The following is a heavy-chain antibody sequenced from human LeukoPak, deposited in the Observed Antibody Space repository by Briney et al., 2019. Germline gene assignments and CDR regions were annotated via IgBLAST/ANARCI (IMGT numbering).Heavy chain of an antibody. J-gene: IGHJ4*02. CDR2: ISSSGSTI. CDR1: GFTFSSYE. V-gene: IGHV3-48*03. Sequence: GGSLRLSCAASGFTFSSYEMNWVRQAPGKGLEWVSYISSSGSTIYYADSVKGRFTISRDNAKNSLYLQMSSLRAEDTAVYYCARAPYDSSGYSFDYWGQGTLVTVSS. D-gene: IGHD3-22*01. CDR3: ARAPYDSSGYSFDY.